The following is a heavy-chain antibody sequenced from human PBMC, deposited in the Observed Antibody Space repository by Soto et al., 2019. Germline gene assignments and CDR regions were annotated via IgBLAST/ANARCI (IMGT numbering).Heavy chain of an antibody. V-gene: IGHV3-23*01. CDR2: ISGSGGST. CDR1: GFTFSSYA. CDR3: ATYCSSTSCPVY. J-gene: IGHJ4*02. D-gene: IGHD2-2*01. Sequence: GESLKISCAASGFTFSSYAMSWVRQAPGKGLEWVSAISGSGGSTYYADSVKGRFTISRDNSKNTLYLQMNSLRAEDTAVYYCATYCSSTSCPVYWGQGTLVTVSS.